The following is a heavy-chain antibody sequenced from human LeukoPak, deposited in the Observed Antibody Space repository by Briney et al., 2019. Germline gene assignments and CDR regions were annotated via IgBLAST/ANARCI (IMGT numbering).Heavy chain of an antibody. CDR3: AKDRVQLWLGSVDY. D-gene: IGHD5-18*01. Sequence: PGGSLRLSCAASGFTFSSYAMSWVRQAPGKGLEWVSTINGSGDRKYYTDSVKGRFTISRVSSENTLYLQMNSLRADDTAAYYCAKDRVQLWLGSVDYWGQGTLVTVSS. CDR1: GFTFSSYA. V-gene: IGHV3-23*01. CDR2: INGSGDRK. J-gene: IGHJ4*02.